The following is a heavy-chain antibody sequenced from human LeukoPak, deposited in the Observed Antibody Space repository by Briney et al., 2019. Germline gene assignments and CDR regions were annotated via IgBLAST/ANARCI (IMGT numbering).Heavy chain of an antibody. CDR2: VSYDGSTD. D-gene: IGHD2-8*02. Sequence: GGSLRLSCAASGFTFYNHPMHWVRQAPGKGLEWVATVSYDGSTDKYADSVKGRFAISRDNSANTLYLQVNSLRIEDTAVYFCAREGTTGTYFDFWGQGALVTVSS. J-gene: IGHJ4*02. CDR1: GFTFYNHP. V-gene: IGHV3-30*01. CDR3: AREGTTGTYFDF.